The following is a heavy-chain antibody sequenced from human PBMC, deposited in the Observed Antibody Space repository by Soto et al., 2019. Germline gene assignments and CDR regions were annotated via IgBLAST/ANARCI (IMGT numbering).Heavy chain of an antibody. J-gene: IGHJ4*02. V-gene: IGHV3-21*01. CDR1: GFTFSSYS. CDR2: ISSSSSYI. CDR3: ARDLGSNYVWD. D-gene: IGHD4-4*01. Sequence: EVQLVESGGGLVKPGGSLRLSCAASGFTFSSYSMNWVRQAPGKGLEWVSSISSSSSYIYYADSVKGRFTISRDNAKNSLYLQLHGLRAEATAVYYCARDLGSNYVWDWGQGTRVAVCS.